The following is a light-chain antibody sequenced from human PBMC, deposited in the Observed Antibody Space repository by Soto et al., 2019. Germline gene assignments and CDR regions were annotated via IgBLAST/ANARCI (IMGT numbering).Light chain of an antibody. V-gene: IGKV1-5*01. CDR2: DAS. Sequence: DIQLTQSPSTLSASVGDRVTITCRASQTVNTWLAWYQHKPGKAPKLLIYDASVLETGVPSRFSGFSSGTEFTLTISGLLPEDFATYHCQQLNTLPFTFGQGTRLEIK. J-gene: IGKJ5*01. CDR1: QTVNTW. CDR3: QQLNTLPFT.